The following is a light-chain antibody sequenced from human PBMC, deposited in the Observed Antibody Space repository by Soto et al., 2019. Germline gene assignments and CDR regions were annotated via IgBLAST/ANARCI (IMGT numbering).Light chain of an antibody. J-gene: IGKJ1*01. CDR3: HQLNSYPWT. CDR2: AAS. CDR1: QDISSF. V-gene: IGKV1-9*01. Sequence: DIQLTQSPSFLSASVGDRVTITCRASQDISSFLAWYQQKPGKAPKLLIYAASTLTSGVPSRFSGRGSATDFTLTSSSLQPEDSSTYYCHQLNSYPWTFGQGTKVEIK.